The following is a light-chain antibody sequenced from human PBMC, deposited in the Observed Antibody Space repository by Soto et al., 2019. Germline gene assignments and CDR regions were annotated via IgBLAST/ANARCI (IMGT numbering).Light chain of an antibody. CDR3: QQRSNWSPIT. CDR2: DAS. V-gene: IGKV3-11*01. J-gene: IGKJ5*01. Sequence: EIVLTQSPATLSLSPGEIATLACRASQSVSSYLAWYQQKPGQAPRLLIYDASNRATGIPARFSGSGSGTDVTLTISSLSPEDFAVYYCQQRSNWSPITFGKGTRLEIK. CDR1: QSVSSY.